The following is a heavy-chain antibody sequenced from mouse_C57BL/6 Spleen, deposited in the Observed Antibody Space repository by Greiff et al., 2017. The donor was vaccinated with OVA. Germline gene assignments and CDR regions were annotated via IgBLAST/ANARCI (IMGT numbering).Heavy chain of an antibody. Sequence: VMLVESGPGLVAPSKSLSITCTVSGFSLTSYGVHWVRQPPGKGLEWLVVIWSDGSTTYNSALKSRLSISKDNSKSQVFLKMNSLQTDDTAMYYCARHYYYGSSWYFDVWGTGTTVTVSS. D-gene: IGHD1-1*01. CDR2: IWSDGST. J-gene: IGHJ1*03. CDR1: GFSLTSYG. V-gene: IGHV2-6-1*01. CDR3: ARHYYYGSSWYFDV.